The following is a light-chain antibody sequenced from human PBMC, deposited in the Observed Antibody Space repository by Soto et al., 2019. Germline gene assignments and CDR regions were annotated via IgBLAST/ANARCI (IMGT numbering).Light chain of an antibody. J-gene: IGKJ5*01. CDR1: QSVSSY. V-gene: IGKV3-11*01. CDR3: QQYGSSEII. Sequence: EIVLTQSPSTLSLSPGERATLSCRASQSVSSYLAWYQQKPGQAPRLLIYDASNRATGIPDRFSGSVSGTDFTLTITRLEPEDFAVFYCQQYGSSEIIFGQGTRLEI. CDR2: DAS.